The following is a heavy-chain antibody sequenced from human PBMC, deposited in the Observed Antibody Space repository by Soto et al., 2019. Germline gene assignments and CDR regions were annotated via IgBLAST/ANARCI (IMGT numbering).Heavy chain of an antibody. J-gene: IGHJ6*02. Sequence: EVQLLESGGGLVQPGGSLRLSCAASGFTFCSYAMSWVRQAPGKGLEWVSAISGSGGSIYYADSVKGGSTISRDNSKNTLYLQMNSLRSEDTAVYYGAKEGFYYGMDVWGRGTMVTVSS. CDR2: ISGSGGSI. CDR3: AKEGFYYGMDV. CDR1: GFTFCSYA. V-gene: IGHV3-23*01.